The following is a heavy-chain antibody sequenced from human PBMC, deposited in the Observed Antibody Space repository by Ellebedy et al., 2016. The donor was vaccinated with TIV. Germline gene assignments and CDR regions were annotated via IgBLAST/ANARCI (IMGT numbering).Heavy chain of an antibody. D-gene: IGHD3-3*01. CDR1: GFTFSSYA. CDR3: AKEYRRLRFLEWLPRGMGY. V-gene: IGHV3-23*01. Sequence: GESLKISCAASGFTFSSYAMSWVRQAPGKGLEWVSAISGSGGSTYYADSVKGRLTISRDNSKNTLYLQMNSLRAEDTAVYYCAKEYRRLRFLEWLPRGMGYWGQGTLVTVSS. J-gene: IGHJ4*02. CDR2: ISGSGGST.